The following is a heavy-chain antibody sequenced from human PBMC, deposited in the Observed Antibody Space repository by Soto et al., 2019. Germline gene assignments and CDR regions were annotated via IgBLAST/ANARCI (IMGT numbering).Heavy chain of an antibody. D-gene: IGHD5-12*01. CDR2: IDPSDSYT. V-gene: IGHV5-10-1*01. CDR3: ARPPYSGYDSVSGMDV. Sequence: GESLKISCKGSGYSFSSYWTSWVRQMPGKGLEWMGRIDPSDSYTNYSPSFQGHVTISADKSISTAYLQWSSLKASDTAMYYCARPPYSGYDSVSGMDVWGQGTTVTVSS. CDR1: GYSFSSYW. J-gene: IGHJ6*02.